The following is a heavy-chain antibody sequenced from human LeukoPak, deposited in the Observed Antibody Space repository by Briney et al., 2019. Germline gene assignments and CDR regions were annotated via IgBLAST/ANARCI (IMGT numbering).Heavy chain of an antibody. Sequence: SETLSLTCTVSGGSISSSSYNWGWIRQPPGKGLEWIGSIDNSGSTYYNPSLKSRVTISVDTSKNQFSLKLSSVTAADTAVYYCARGIHYYDSSGYYPHDAFDIWGQGTMVTVSS. CDR2: IDNSGST. D-gene: IGHD3-22*01. V-gene: IGHV4-39*07. CDR3: ARGIHYYDSSGYYPHDAFDI. CDR1: GGSISSSSYN. J-gene: IGHJ3*02.